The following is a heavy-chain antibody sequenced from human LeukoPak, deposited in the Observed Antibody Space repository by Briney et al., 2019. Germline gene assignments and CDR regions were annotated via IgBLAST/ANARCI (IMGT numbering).Heavy chain of an antibody. CDR2: IWYDGSNK. Sequence: GGSLRLSCAASGFTFSSYGMHWVRQAPGKGLKWVAVIWYDGSNKYYADSVKGRFTISRDNSKNTLYLQMNSLRAEDTAVYYCARAPVDIVATWYFDYWGQGTLVTVSS. D-gene: IGHD5-12*01. J-gene: IGHJ4*02. V-gene: IGHV3-33*01. CDR1: GFTFSSYG. CDR3: ARAPVDIVATWYFDY.